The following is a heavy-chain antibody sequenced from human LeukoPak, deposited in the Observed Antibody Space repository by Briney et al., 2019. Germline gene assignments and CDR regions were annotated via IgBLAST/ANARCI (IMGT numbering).Heavy chain of an antibody. CDR2: MNPNSGNT. CDR3: ARGGIAAACFDY. V-gene: IGHV1-8*01. J-gene: IGHJ4*02. Sequence: ASVKVSCKASGYTFTSYEINWVRLATGQGLEWMGWMNPNSGNTGYAQKFQGRVTMTRNTSISTAYMELSSLRSEDTAVYYCARGGIAAACFDYWGQGTLVTVSS. CDR1: GYTFTSYE. D-gene: IGHD6-13*01.